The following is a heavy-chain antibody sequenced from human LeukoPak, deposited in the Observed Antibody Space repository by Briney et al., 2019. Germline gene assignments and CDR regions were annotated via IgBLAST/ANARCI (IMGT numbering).Heavy chain of an antibody. CDR3: ARYYFYDSRGYYYKWFDP. Sequence: SETLSLTCTVSGGSISSASYYWSWIRQPAGKGLEWIGCVSASGSTNYNPSLKSRVTISVDTSKNQFSLKLSSVTAADTAMYYCARYYFYDSRGYYYKWFDPWGQGTLVTVSS. CDR1: GGSISSASYY. D-gene: IGHD3-22*01. CDR2: VSASGST. J-gene: IGHJ5*02. V-gene: IGHV4-61*02.